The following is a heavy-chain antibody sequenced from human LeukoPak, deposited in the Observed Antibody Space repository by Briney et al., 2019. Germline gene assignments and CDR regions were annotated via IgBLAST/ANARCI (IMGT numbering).Heavy chain of an antibody. D-gene: IGHD5/OR15-5a*01. Sequence: GGSLRLSCVASGFTFNDYAMNWVRQAPGKGLEWGSVISTSGSGTYYADSVKGRFTISRDNSKNTLYLQLNNLRAEDTAVYYCAKPREQQLLRIAFDVWGQGTVVSVSS. CDR2: ISTSGSGT. CDR3: AKPREQQLLRIAFDV. V-gene: IGHV3-23*01. J-gene: IGHJ3*01. CDR1: GFTFNDYA.